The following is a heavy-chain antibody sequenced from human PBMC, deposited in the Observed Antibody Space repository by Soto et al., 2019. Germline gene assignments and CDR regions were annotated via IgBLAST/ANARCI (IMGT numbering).Heavy chain of an antibody. Sequence: SETLSLTCTVIGDSVSSNNYYWSWIRQRPGKGLEWIGYIHYSGDSYDNPSLTSRITMSMDVSKNQFPLNLRSVTAADTAIYYCARDVNDSSGSQGFDYWGQGTLVTVSS. J-gene: IGHJ4*02. CDR1: GDSVSSNNYY. CDR2: IHYSGDS. CDR3: ARDVNDSSGSQGFDY. V-gene: IGHV4-31*03. D-gene: IGHD3-22*01.